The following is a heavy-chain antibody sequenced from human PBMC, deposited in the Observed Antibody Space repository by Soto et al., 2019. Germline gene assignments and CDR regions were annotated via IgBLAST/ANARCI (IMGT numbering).Heavy chain of an antibody. J-gene: IGHJ4*02. Sequence: GGSLRLSCAASGFTFNNYAMNWVRRAPGKGLEWVATISGTGGSTYYADSVKGRFTISRDNSKNTLYLQMNSLRVEDTAVYYCAKDRLGGNFDYWGQGTQVTVSS. CDR2: ISGTGGST. CDR3: AKDRLGGNFDY. V-gene: IGHV3-23*01. CDR1: GFTFNNYA.